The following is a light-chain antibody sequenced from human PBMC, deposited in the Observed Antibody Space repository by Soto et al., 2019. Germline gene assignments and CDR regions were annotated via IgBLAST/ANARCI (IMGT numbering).Light chain of an antibody. CDR2: GAS. J-gene: IGKJ1*01. V-gene: IGKV3-20*01. CDR1: QTVSNNY. CDR3: QQYGSSGT. Sequence: EIVLTQSPGTLSLSAGERATLSCRASQTVSNNYLAWYQQKPGQAPRRLSYGASNRATGIPDRFSGRGSGTDFTLTISRLVPQDFAVYYWQQYGSSGTFGQGTKVDIK.